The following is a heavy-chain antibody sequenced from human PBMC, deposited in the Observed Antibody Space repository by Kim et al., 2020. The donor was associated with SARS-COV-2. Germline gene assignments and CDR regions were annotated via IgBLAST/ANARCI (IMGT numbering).Heavy chain of an antibody. CDR2: LFSDRTT. CDR3: ARHYWFDP. J-gene: IGHJ5*02. CDR1: GFTVSADH. Sequence: GGSLRLSCTASGFTVSADHMSWVRQAPGKGLEWVSLLFSDRTTFYADSVRGRFTISRDDSRNTVFLEMNSLRPEDTAAYYCARHYWFDPWGHGTQVTVSS. V-gene: IGHV3-53*01.